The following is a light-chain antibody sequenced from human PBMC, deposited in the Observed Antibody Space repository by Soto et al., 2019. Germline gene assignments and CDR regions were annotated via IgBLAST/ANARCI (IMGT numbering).Light chain of an antibody. CDR1: QSVITY. CDR3: QRTFKFPHT. V-gene: IGKV1-39*01. J-gene: IGKJ1*01. CDR2: AAS. Sequence: DIQMTQSPSSLSASVGDRVIITCRASQSVITYLNWYQQKLGKAPKVLIFAASNLQSGVPSRFRGRGSGTDFTLTINSLQPEDFATYCCQRTFKFPHTFGPGTK.